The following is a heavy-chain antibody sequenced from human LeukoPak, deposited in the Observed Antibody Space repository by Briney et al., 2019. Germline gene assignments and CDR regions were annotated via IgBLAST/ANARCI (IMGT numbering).Heavy chain of an antibody. CDR3: ARYIQLWSPSGYYYYMDV. Sequence: PSETLSLTCTVSGGSISIYYWSWIRQPPGRGLEWIGYIYYSGSTNYKPSLKRRVTISVDTSKNQSSLKLSSVTAADTAVYCWARYIQLWSPSGYYYYMDVWGKGTTVTVSS. D-gene: IGHD5-18*01. CDR2: IYYSGST. V-gene: IGHV4-59*01. CDR1: GGSISIYY. J-gene: IGHJ6*03.